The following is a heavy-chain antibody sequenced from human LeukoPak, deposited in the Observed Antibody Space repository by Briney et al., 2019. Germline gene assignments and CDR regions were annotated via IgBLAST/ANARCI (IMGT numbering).Heavy chain of an antibody. CDR2: LNGGGGSA. J-gene: IGHJ4*02. CDR3: AKAPMEDSWYIHFDY. V-gene: IGHV3-23*01. Sequence: GGSLRLSCAASGFTFISYAMSWVRQAPGKGLEWVSLLNGGGGSAFYADSVKGRFTISRDNSKNTLYLQMNSLRAEDTAVYYCAKAPMEDSWYIHFDYWGQGTLVTVSS. D-gene: IGHD6-13*01. CDR1: GFTFISYA.